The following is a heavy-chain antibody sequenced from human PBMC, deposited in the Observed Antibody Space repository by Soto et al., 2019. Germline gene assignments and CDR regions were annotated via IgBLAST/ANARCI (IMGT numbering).Heavy chain of an antibody. CDR3: ARSIGDDKFDY. Sequence: EVQLLGSGGRLVQPGGSLRLSCAASGFTFSTYDMSWVRQAPGKGLEWVSAINSRGDSTYYADSVKGRFTIARDNFKNTLYLQMNSLRAEDTAIYYCARSIGDDKFDYWGRGTLVTVSS. CDR2: INSRGDST. CDR1: GFTFSTYD. V-gene: IGHV3-23*01. D-gene: IGHD6-6*01. J-gene: IGHJ4*02.